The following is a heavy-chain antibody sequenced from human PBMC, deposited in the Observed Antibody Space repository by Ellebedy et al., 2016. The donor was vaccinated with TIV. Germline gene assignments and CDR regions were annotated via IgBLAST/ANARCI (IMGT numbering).Heavy chain of an antibody. D-gene: IGHD3-10*01. CDR1: GGSISSYY. CDR3: ARAVGRYYYGMDV. V-gene: IGHV4-4*07. J-gene: IGHJ6*02. Sequence: MPSETLSLTCTVSGGSISSYYWSWIRQPAGKGLEWIGRIYTSGSTNYNPSLKSRVTISVDTSKTQLSLKLSSVTTADTAVYYCARAVGRYYYGMDVWGQGTTVTVSS. CDR2: IYTSGST.